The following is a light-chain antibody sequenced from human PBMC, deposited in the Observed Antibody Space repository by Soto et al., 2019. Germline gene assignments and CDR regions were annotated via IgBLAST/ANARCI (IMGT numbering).Light chain of an antibody. V-gene: IGKV3-20*01. Sequence: EIVLTQSPGTLSLSPGERATLSCRASQSVSSSYLAWFQQKPGQAPRLLIYGASSRATGIPDRFSGSGSGTDFTLTISRLEPEDFAVYYCQQYGSSYVQTFGQGTKVDIK. CDR2: GAS. CDR1: QSVSSSY. J-gene: IGKJ1*01. CDR3: QQYGSSYVQT.